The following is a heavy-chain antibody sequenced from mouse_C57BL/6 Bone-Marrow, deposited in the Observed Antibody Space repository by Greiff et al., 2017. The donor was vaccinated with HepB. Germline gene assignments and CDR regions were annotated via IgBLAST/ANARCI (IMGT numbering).Heavy chain of an antibody. CDR2: IYPGDGDT. J-gene: IGHJ3*01. D-gene: IGHD2-4*01. Sequence: QVQLQQSGPELVKPGASVKISCKASGYAFSSSWMNWVKQRPGKGLEWIGRIYPGDGDTNYNGKFKGKATLTADKSSSTAYMQLSRLTSEDSAVYFCARDYEGFAYWGQGTLVTVSA. CDR3: ARDYEGFAY. CDR1: GYAFSSSW. V-gene: IGHV1-82*01.